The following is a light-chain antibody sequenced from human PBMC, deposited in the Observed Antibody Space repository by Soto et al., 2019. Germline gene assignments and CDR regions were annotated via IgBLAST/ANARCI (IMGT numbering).Light chain of an antibody. CDR1: SSNIGSNA. J-gene: IGLJ1*01. CDR3: AAWDDSLSGSYV. V-gene: IGLV1-44*01. Sequence: QSVLTQAPSASGTPGQRVTISCSGSSSNIGSNAVNWYQQLPGTAPKLLIYSNNQRPSGVPDRFSGSKSGTSASLAISGLQSEDEADYYCAAWDDSLSGSYVFGTGTKVTVL. CDR2: SNN.